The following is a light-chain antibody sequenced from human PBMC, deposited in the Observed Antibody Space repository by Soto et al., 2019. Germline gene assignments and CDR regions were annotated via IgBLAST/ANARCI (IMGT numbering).Light chain of an antibody. V-gene: IGKV3-15*01. Sequence: EIVLTQSPGTLSLSPGERATLSCRASQSVSSFLAWYQQKPGQAPRLLIYGASTRATGIPARFSGSGSGTEFTLTISSLQSEDFAVYYCQQYNNWPLTFGGGTKVDI. J-gene: IGKJ4*01. CDR2: GAS. CDR1: QSVSSF. CDR3: QQYNNWPLT.